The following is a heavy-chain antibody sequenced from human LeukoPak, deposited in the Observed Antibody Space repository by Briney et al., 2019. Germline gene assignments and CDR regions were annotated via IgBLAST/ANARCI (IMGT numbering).Heavy chain of an antibody. V-gene: IGHV4-59*12. CDR3: ARDQTYSGSGIYTYFDY. J-gene: IGHJ4*02. D-gene: IGHD3-10*01. CDR2: IYYSGST. CDR1: GGSISSYY. Sequence: SETLSLTCTVSGGSISSYYWSWIRQPPGKGLEWIGYIYYSGSTNYNPSLKSRVTISVDTSKNQFPLKLSSVTAADTAVYYCARDQTYSGSGIYTYFDYWGQGILVTVSS.